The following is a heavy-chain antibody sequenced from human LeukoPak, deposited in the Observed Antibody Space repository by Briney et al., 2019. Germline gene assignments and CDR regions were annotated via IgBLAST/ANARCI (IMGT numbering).Heavy chain of an antibody. CDR3: ARESEMATIRTFDY. CDR1: GGSISSYY. D-gene: IGHD5-24*01. V-gene: IGHV4-59*01. CDR2: IYYSGST. J-gene: IGHJ4*02. Sequence: SETLSLTCTVSGGSISSYYWSWIRQPPGKGLEWIGYIYYSGSTNYNPSLKSRVTISVDTSKNQFSLKLSSVTAADTAVYYCARESEMATIRTFDYWGQGTLDTVSS.